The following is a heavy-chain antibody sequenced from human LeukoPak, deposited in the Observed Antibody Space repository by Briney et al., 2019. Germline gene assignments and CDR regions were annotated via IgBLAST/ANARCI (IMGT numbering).Heavy chain of an antibody. V-gene: IGHV1-2*02. Sequence: ASVKVSCKASGYTFTGYYMHWVRQAPGQGLEWMGWINPNSGGTYYAQKFQGRVTMTRDTSINTAYMELSRLTSDDTAVYYCARGNFYDNKGYSPELRYWGQGTLVTVSS. D-gene: IGHD3-10*01. CDR2: INPNSGGT. CDR3: ARGNFYDNKGYSPELRY. J-gene: IGHJ4*02. CDR1: GYTFTGYY.